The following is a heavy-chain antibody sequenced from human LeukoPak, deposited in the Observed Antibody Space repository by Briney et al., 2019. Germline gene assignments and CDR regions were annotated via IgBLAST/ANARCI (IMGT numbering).Heavy chain of an antibody. CDR1: GGSISSYY. J-gene: IGHJ6*03. D-gene: IGHD3-22*01. CDR2: IYYSGST. V-gene: IGHV4-59*01. Sequence: SETLSLTCTVSGGSISSYYWSWIRQPPGKGLEWIGYIYYSGSTNYNPSLKSRVTISVDTYKNQFALKLRSVDPAEAAVYYCATTNYTPPLNRRVPLSLHPSKTHFPLNLSSVTAPDTALYYCARDPLLRSDYYSIDVWGKGTTVTVSS. CDR3: ATTNYTPPLNRRVPLSLHPSKTHFPLNLSSVTAPDTALYYCARDPLLRSDYYSIDV.